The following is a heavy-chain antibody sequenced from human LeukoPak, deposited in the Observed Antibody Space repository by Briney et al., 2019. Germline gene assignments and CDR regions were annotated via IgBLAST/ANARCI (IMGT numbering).Heavy chain of an antibody. CDR2: INDSGST. D-gene: IGHD3-22*01. CDR1: GGSFSGYY. CDR3: ARVGYYDNSGYYLPY. Sequence: SETLSLTRAVYGGSFSGYYWSWIRQPPGKGLEWIGEINDSGSTNYNPSLKSRVTISVDTSKNQFSLKLNSVTAADTAVYHCARVGYYDNSGYYLPYWGQGTLVTVSS. V-gene: IGHV4-34*01. J-gene: IGHJ4*02.